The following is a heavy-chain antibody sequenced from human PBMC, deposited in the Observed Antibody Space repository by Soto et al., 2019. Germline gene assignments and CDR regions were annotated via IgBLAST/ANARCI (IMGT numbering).Heavy chain of an antibody. CDR1: GGSVSSGSYY. V-gene: IGHV4-61*01. CDR2: IYYSGST. J-gene: IGHJ4*02. Sequence: SETLSLTCTVSGGSVSSGSYYWSWIRQPPGKGLEWIGYIYYSGSTNYNPSLKSRVTISVDTSKNQFSLKLSSVTAADTAVYYCARNKIQTTVTTFYWYFDYWGQGTLVTVSS. D-gene: IGHD4-17*01. CDR3: ARNKIQTTVTTFYWYFDY.